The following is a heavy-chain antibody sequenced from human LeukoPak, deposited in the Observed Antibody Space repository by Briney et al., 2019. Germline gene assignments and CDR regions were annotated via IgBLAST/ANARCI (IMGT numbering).Heavy chain of an antibody. CDR3: ARGLHYYGSGSYNYYFDY. Sequence: ASVKVSCKASGYTFTSYGISWVRQAPGQGLEWMGWISAYNGNTNYAQKLQGRVTMTTDTSTSTAYMELRSLRSDDTAVYYCARGLHYYGSGSYNYYFDYWGQGTLVTVSS. D-gene: IGHD3-10*01. CDR2: ISAYNGNT. V-gene: IGHV1-18*01. J-gene: IGHJ4*02. CDR1: GYTFTSYG.